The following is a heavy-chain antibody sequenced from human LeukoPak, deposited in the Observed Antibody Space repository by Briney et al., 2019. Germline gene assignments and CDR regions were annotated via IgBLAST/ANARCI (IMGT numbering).Heavy chain of an antibody. CDR2: IWEDGSKK. D-gene: IGHD3-3*01. CDR1: GFTFSSYG. J-gene: IGHJ4*02. CDR3: AREWVTVFGGFDY. V-gene: IGHV3-33*01. Sequence: GGALTVSCAASGFTFSSYGMHWGGQAPGKGVEGGAVIWEDGSKKYYADSVKGRFTISRDNYKNTLYLQMHRLRIEDTAVYYCAREWVTVFGGFDYWGQGTLVSASS.